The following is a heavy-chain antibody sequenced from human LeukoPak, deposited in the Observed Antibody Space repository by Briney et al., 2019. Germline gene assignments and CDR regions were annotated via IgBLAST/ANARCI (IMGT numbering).Heavy chain of an antibody. J-gene: IGHJ6*02. V-gene: IGHV4-4*07. D-gene: IGHD3-22*01. CDR2: IYTSGST. CDR1: GGSISSYY. Sequence: SETLSLTCTVSGGSISSYYWSWIRQTAGKGLEWIGRIYTSGSTNYNPSLKSRVTMSVDTSKNQFSLKLSSVTAADTAVYYCARDGITYYYDSSGYYGYYGMDVWGQGTTVTVSS. CDR3: ARDGITYYYDSSGYYGYYGMDV.